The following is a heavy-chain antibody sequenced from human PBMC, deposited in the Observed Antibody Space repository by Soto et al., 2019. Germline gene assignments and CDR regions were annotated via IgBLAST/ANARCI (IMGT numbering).Heavy chain of an antibody. V-gene: IGHV3-33*04. CDR2: IWHNGKNK. J-gene: IGHJ4*02. Sequence: QVQVVESGGGVVQPGRSLRLSCATSGFAFSNFGMHWVRQVPGKGLEWVAVIWHNGKNKDYADYAKGRFTISRDNSKNILYLEMNSLRVEDTDIYYCARDPGQDEAMDYWGQGTLVTVSS. CDR1: GFAFSNFG. CDR3: ARDPGQDEAMDY.